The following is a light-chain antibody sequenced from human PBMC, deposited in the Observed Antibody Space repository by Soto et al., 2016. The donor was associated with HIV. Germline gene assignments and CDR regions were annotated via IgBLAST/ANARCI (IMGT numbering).Light chain of an antibody. Sequence: DIQMTQSPSAMSASVGDGVTITCRASQGISSYLAWFQQKPGKVPKRLIYTASRFSGSGSGTEFTLTISSLQPEDFANLYCLQYNNYPITFGQGTRLE. CDR3: LQYNNYPIT. CDR2: T. V-gene: IGKV1-17*03. J-gene: IGKJ5*01. CDR1: QGISSY.